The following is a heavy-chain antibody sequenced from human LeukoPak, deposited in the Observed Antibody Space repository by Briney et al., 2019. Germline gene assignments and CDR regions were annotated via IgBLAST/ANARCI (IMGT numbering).Heavy chain of an antibody. CDR2: ISYDGSNK. V-gene: IGHV3-30-3*01. CDR1: GFTFSSYA. CDR3: ARDREIVVAPGPFLDY. Sequence: GGSLRLSCAASGFTFSSYAMHWVRQAPGKGLEWVAVISYDGSNKCYADSVEGRFTISRDNSKNTLYLQMNSLRAEDTAVYYCARDREIVVAPGPFLDYWGQGTLVTVSS. D-gene: IGHD3-22*01. J-gene: IGHJ4*02.